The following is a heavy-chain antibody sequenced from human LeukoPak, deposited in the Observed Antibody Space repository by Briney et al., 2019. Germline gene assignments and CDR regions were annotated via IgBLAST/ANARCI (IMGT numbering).Heavy chain of an antibody. CDR2: ISGSGGST. D-gene: IGHD1-26*01. J-gene: IGHJ4*02. V-gene: IGHV3-23*01. CDR3: AKDGEPDPYYFDY. CDR1: GFTFSSYA. Sequence: GGSLRLSCAASGFTFSSYAMSWVRQAPGKGLEWVSAISGSGGSTYYADSVKGRFTISRDSSKNTLYLQMNSLRAEDTAVYYCAKDGEPDPYYFDYWGQGTLVTVSS.